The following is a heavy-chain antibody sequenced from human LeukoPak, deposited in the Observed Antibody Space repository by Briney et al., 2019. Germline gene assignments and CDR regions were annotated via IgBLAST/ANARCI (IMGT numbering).Heavy chain of an antibody. D-gene: IGHD4-11*01. J-gene: IGHJ6*03. Sequence: SETLSLTCSVSDDSITIYYWTWIRQPPGKGLEWIGYIDHTGTTNYNPSLNSRVTISRDTSKNHFSLQLSSVTAADTAVYFCARGRVSSSTWHSTYYYYFYMDVWGKGTTITVSS. CDR1: DDSITIYY. CDR3: ARGRVSSSTWHSTYYYYFYMDV. V-gene: IGHV4-59*01. CDR2: IDHTGTT.